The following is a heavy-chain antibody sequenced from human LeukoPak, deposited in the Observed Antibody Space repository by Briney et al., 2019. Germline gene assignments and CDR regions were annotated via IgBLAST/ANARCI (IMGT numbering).Heavy chain of an antibody. V-gene: IGHV3-74*01. Sequence: PGGSLRLSCAASGFTFSSHWMHWVRQAPGKGLVWVSRIDSDGRITTYADSAKGRFTISRDNAKNTLYLQMNTLRDEDTAVYYCARDRAVAGFDYWGQGTLVTVSS. CDR1: GFTFSSHW. J-gene: IGHJ4*02. CDR3: ARDRAVAGFDY. CDR2: IDSDGRIT. D-gene: IGHD6-19*01.